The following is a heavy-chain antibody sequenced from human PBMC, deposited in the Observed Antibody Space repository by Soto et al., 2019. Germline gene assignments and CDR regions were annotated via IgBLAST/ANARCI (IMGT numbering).Heavy chain of an antibody. CDR2: FDPEDGET. Sequence: WVRQAPGKGLEWMGGFDPEDGETIYAQKFQGRVTMTEDTSTDTAYMELSSLRPEDTAVYYCATDYGSGTWGQGTLVTVSS. J-gene: IGHJ5*02. D-gene: IGHD3-10*01. CDR3: ATDYGSGT. V-gene: IGHV1-24*01.